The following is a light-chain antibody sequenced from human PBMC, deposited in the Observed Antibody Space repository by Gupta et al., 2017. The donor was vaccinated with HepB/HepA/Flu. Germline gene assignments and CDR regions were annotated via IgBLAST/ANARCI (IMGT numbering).Light chain of an antibody. CDR2: WAA. J-gene: IGKJ2*01. V-gene: IGKV4-1*01. CDR1: QSVLYSSNNKNY. CDR3: LQHYSTLYI. Sequence: DIVMTPSPDSLAVSLYERATINCKTSQSVLYSSNNKNYLSWYQQQTGQPPKLLIYWAATRESGVPNRCFGSGSEPEYFPTTSSRQPEDVGVDYYLQHYSTLYIFGQGTXLEIK.